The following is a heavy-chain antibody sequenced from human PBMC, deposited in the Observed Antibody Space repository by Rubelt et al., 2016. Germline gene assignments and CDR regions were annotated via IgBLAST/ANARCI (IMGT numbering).Heavy chain of an antibody. CDR1: GFTFSSYG. CDR2: IKEDGSEQ. D-gene: IGHD2-15*01. Sequence: VQLVESGGGVVQPGRSLRLSCAASGFTFSSYGMHWVRQAPGKGLEWVANIKEDGSEQYYAESVKGRFTISRDNARNTVYMEGNSLRAVLSWWSDLSDYWGHGTLVTVSS. J-gene: IGHJ4*01. CDR3: SDY. V-gene: IGHV3-7*01.